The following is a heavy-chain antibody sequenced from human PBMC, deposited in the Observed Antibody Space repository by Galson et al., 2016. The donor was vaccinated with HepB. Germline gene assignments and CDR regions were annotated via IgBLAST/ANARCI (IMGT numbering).Heavy chain of an antibody. CDR2: IYHSGAT. V-gene: IGHV4-38-2*02. Sequence: SETLSLTCTVSGYPISGGYYWSWIRQPPGKGLQWIGSIYHSGATYYSPSLKSQVTMSVATSNNQFSLNLRSATGADTAVYYCARDGATGSKFDIWGQGTMVTVSS. CDR1: GYPISGGYY. J-gene: IGHJ3*02. D-gene: IGHD1-26*01. CDR3: ARDGATGSKFDI.